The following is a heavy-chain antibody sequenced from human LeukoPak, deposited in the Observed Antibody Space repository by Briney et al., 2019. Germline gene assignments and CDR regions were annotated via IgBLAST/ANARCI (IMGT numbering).Heavy chain of an antibody. CDR1: GGSISSYY. Sequence: PSETLSLTCTVSGGSISSYYWSWIRQPPGKGPEWIGYIYYSGSTNYNPSLKSRVTISVDTSKNQFSLKLSSVTAADTAVYYCARDHRGCSSTSCYTVFDYWGQGTLVTVSS. CDR2: IYYSGST. V-gene: IGHV4-59*01. CDR3: ARDHRGCSSTSCYTVFDY. D-gene: IGHD2-2*02. J-gene: IGHJ4*02.